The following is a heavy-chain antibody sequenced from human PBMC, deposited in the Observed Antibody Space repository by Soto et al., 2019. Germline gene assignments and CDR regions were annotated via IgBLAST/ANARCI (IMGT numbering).Heavy chain of an antibody. CDR1: GFTFGNYA. CDR3: AKAIALADFDY. Sequence: PGGSLRLSCAASGFTFGNYAMSWVRQAPGRGLEWVSTISGNGAYTYYADSVKDRFTISRDNSKKTLYLQMTGLRAEDTAIYFCAKAIALADFDYWGQGALVTVSS. V-gene: IGHV3-23*01. CDR2: ISGNGAYT. D-gene: IGHD6-19*01. J-gene: IGHJ4*02.